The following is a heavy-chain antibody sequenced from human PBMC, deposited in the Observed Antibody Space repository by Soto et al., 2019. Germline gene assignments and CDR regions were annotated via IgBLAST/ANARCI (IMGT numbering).Heavy chain of an antibody. J-gene: IGHJ6*02. CDR3: VKEDVVVPAAMRYYYYYGMDV. CDR1: GFPFSSYA. D-gene: IGHD2-2*01. CDR2: ISSNGGST. V-gene: IGHV3-64D*06. Sequence: PGGSLRLSCSASGFPFSSYAMHWVRQAPGQGLEYVSAISSNGGSTYYADSVKGRFTISRDNSKNTLYLQMSSLRAEDTAVYYCVKEDVVVPAAMRYYYYYGMDVWGQGT.